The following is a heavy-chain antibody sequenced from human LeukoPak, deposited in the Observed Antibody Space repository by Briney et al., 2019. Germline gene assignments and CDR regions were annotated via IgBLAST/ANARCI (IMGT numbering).Heavy chain of an antibody. Sequence: GGSLRLSCAASGFTFDDYAMHWVRQAPGKGLEWVSGISWDSGTIGFADSVQGRFTISRDNAKNSLYLQMNSLRPEDTAFYYCAKGLRLGYYGMDVWGQGTTVTVSS. CDR3: AKGLRLGYYGMDV. J-gene: IGHJ6*02. CDR2: ISWDSGTI. V-gene: IGHV3-9*01. D-gene: IGHD4-17*01. CDR1: GFTFDDYA.